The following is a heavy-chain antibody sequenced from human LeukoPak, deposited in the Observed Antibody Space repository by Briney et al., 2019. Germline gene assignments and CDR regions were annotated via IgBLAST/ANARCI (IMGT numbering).Heavy chain of an antibody. CDR3: ARDRVVLRYFDWFDP. J-gene: IGHJ5*02. Sequence: PGRSLRLSCAASGFTFSSYAMHWVRQAPGKGLEWVAVISYDGSNKYYADSVKGRFTISRDNSKNTLYLRMNSLRAEDTAVYYCARDRVVLRYFDWFDPWGQGTLVTVSS. CDR1: GFTFSSYA. CDR2: ISYDGSNK. D-gene: IGHD3-9*01. V-gene: IGHV3-30-3*01.